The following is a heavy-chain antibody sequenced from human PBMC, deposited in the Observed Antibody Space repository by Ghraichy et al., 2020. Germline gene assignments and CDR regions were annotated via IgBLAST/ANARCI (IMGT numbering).Heavy chain of an antibody. CDR1: GFTFSSYA. Sequence: GGSLRLSCAASGFTFSSYAMRWVRQAPGKGLEWVSAISGSGGSTYYADSVKGRFTISRDNSKNTLYLQMNSLRAEDTAVYYCAKVEEGVTQYYYYGMDVWGQGTTVTVSS. CDR3: AKVEEGVTQYYYYGMDV. J-gene: IGHJ6*02. D-gene: IGHD2-21*02. CDR2: ISGSGGST. V-gene: IGHV3-23*01.